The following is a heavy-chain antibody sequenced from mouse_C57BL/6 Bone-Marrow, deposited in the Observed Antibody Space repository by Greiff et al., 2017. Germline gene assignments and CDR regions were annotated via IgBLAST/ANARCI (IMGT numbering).Heavy chain of an antibody. CDR3: ARGGMNLYYFDY. CDR2: IDPSDSET. CDR1: GYTFTSYW. D-gene: IGHD1-1*02. Sequence: VQLQQPGAELVRPGSSVKLSCKASGYTFTSYWMHWVKQRPIQGLEWIGNIDPSDSETHYNQKFKDKATLTVDKSSSTAYMQLSSLTSEDSAVYYCARGGMNLYYFDYWGQGTTLTVSS. V-gene: IGHV1-52*01. J-gene: IGHJ2*01.